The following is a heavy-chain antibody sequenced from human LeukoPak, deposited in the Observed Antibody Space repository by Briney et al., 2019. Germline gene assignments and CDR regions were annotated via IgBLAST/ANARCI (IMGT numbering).Heavy chain of an antibody. CDR3: ARGYYDSSGYLNWFDP. D-gene: IGHD3-22*01. Sequence: RASVKVSCKASGYTFTSYDINWVRQATGQGLEWMGWMNPNSGNTGYAQKFQGRVTMTRNTSISTAYMELSSLRSEDTAVYYCARGYYDSSGYLNWFDPWGQGTLVTVSS. J-gene: IGHJ5*02. V-gene: IGHV1-8*01. CDR1: GYTFTSYD. CDR2: MNPNSGNT.